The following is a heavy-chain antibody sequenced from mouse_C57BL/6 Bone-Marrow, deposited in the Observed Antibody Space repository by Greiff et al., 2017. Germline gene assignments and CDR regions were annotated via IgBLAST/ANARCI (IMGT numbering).Heavy chain of an antibody. CDR2: ISYSGST. CDR3: ARCDYCGSSWGFDV. CDR1: GYSITSDY. D-gene: IGHD1-1*01. Sequence: EVMLLEPGPGLAKPSPTLSLSCSVTGYSITSDYWTWIRKFPGHKLEYMGYISYSGSTYYNPSLNSRNSITRDTSKNQYYLQLNSVTTEETATYYGARCDYCGSSWGFDVWGTGTTVTVSS. V-gene: IGHV3-8*01. J-gene: IGHJ1*03.